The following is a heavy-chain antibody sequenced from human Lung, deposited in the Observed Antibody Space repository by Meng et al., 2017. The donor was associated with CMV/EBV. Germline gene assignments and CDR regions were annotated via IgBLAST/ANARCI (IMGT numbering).Heavy chain of an antibody. CDR3: TRGSASWSEYNWFDP. V-gene: IGHV3-48*03. Sequence: GGSLRLSCATSGFTFSSYEMNWVRQAPGKGLEWISYISSGGTSRYYADSVKGRFSISIDNAKNSLYLQMNSLRVEDTALYYCTRGSASWSEYNWFDPWGQGXLVTVSS. D-gene: IGHD6-13*01. J-gene: IGHJ5*02. CDR2: ISSGGTSR. CDR1: GFTFSSYE.